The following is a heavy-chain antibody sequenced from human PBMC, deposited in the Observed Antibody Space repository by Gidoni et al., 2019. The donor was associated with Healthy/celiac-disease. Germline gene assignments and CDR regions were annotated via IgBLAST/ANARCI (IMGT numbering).Heavy chain of an antibody. CDR1: GFTFRSYA. D-gene: IGHD2-2*01. V-gene: IGHV3-23*01. Sequence: EVQLFESGGGLVQPGGSLRLSCAASGFTFRSYAMSWVRQAPGKGLEWVSAISGSGGSTYYADSVKGRFTISRDNSKNTLYLQMNSLRAEDTAVYYCAKPRSHIVVVPAAEWGQGTLVTVSS. J-gene: IGHJ4*02. CDR2: ISGSGGST. CDR3: AKPRSHIVVVPAAE.